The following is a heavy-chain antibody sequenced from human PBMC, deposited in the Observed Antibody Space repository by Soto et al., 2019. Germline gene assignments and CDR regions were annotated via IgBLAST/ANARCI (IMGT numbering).Heavy chain of an antibody. CDR2: MNPNSGNT. V-gene: IGHV1-8*01. Sequence: ASVKVSCKASGYTFTSYDINWVRQATGQGLEWMGWMNPNSGNTGYAQKFQGRVTMTRNTSISTAYMELSSLRSEDTAVYYCARGHDFWSGYYVGSYYYYMDVWGKGTTVTVSS. D-gene: IGHD3-3*01. CDR1: GYTFTSYD. J-gene: IGHJ6*03. CDR3: ARGHDFWSGYYVGSYYYYMDV.